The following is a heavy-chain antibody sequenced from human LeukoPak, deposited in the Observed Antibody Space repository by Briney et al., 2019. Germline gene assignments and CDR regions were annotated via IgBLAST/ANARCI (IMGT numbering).Heavy chain of an antibody. CDR1: GGSISSSSYY. J-gene: IGHJ5*02. CDR3: ARDPSREVTYYYGSGGWFDP. D-gene: IGHD3-10*01. Sequence: PSETLYLTCTVSGGSISSSSYYWGWIRQPPGKGLEWIGSIYYSGSTYYNPSLKSRVTISVDTSKNQFSLKLSSVTAADTAVYYCARDPSREVTYYYGSGGWFDPWGQGTLVTVSS. CDR2: IYYSGST. V-gene: IGHV4-39*07.